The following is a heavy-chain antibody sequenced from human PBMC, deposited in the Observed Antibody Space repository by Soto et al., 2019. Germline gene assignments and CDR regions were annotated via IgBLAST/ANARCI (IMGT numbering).Heavy chain of an antibody. CDR3: ASRIGRGYYGMDV. Sequence: QVQLQESGPGLLKPSETLSLTCTVSGGSISTYYWNWIRQPPGKGLEWIGSVYYSGTTNYNPSLKSRVTISVDTSKNQFSLKLTSVTAADTAVYYCASRIGRGYYGMDVWGQGTTVTVSS. J-gene: IGHJ6*02. D-gene: IGHD3-10*01. V-gene: IGHV4-59*01. CDR1: GGSISTYY. CDR2: VYYSGTT.